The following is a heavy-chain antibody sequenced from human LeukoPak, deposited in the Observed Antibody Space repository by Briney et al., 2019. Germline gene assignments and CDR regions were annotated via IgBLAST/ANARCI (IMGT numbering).Heavy chain of an antibody. Sequence: PGGSLRPSCAASGFSFSSYWMSWVRQAPGKGLEWVANIKQDEGEKYYVDSVKGRFTISRDNAKNSVYLQMNSLRAEDTAVYYCAREASLNYMDVWGKGTTVTVSS. CDR3: AREASLNYMDV. CDR1: GFSFSSYW. V-gene: IGHV3-7*01. CDR2: IKQDEGEK. J-gene: IGHJ6*03.